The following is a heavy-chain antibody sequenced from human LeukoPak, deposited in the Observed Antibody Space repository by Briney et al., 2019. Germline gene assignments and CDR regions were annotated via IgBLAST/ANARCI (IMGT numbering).Heavy chain of an antibody. J-gene: IGHJ6*02. CDR3: ARERDYGDYGYCYYGMDV. V-gene: IGHV4-61*01. Sequence: SETLSLTCTVSGGSVSSGSYYWSWIRQPPGKGLEWIGYIYYSGSTNYNPSLKSRVTISVDTSKNQFSLKLSSVTAADTAVYYCARERDYGDYGYCYYGMDVWGQGTTVTVSS. CDR2: IYYSGST. CDR1: GGSVSSGSYY. D-gene: IGHD4-17*01.